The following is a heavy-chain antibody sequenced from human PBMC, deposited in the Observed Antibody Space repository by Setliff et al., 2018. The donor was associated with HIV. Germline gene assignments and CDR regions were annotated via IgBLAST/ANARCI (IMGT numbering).Heavy chain of an antibody. CDR3: ARDAEGYCRGTTCFPYYFDY. D-gene: IGHD2-15*01. CDR1: GYSISSGYY. Sequence: PSETLSLTCTVSGYSISSGYYWGFIRQPPGKGLEWIGSIFHSGTTYYNPSLKSRVTMSIDTSKNQFSLQLTSVTAADTAVYYCARDAEGYCRGTTCFPYYFDYWGQGALVTSPQ. J-gene: IGHJ4*02. V-gene: IGHV4-38-2*02. CDR2: IFHSGTT.